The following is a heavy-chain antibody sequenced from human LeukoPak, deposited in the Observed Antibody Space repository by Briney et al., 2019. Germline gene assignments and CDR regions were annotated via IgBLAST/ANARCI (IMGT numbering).Heavy chain of an antibody. CDR2: INPSGGST. D-gene: IGHD2-15*01. CDR3: ASREGSWFDP. Sequence: RASVKVSCKASGYTFTSYYMHWVRQAPGQGLEWMGIINPSGGSTSYAQKFQGRVTMTRDTSKNQFSLKLSSVTAADTAVYYCASREGSWFDPWGQGTLVTVSS. CDR1: GYTFTSYY. J-gene: IGHJ5*02. V-gene: IGHV1-46*01.